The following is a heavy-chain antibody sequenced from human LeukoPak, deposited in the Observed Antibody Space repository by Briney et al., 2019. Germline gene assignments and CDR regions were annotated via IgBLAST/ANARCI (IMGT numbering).Heavy chain of an antibody. CDR2: INSDGSST. Sequence: PGGSLRLSCAASGFTFSSYWMHWVRQAPGKGLVWVSRINSDGSSTRYADSVKGRFTISRDNAKNTLCLQMNSLRAEDTAVYHCVRDNDSIFDNWGQGTLVTVSS. CDR3: VRDNDSIFDN. J-gene: IGHJ4*02. V-gene: IGHV3-74*01. CDR1: GFTFSSYW. D-gene: IGHD2/OR15-2a*01.